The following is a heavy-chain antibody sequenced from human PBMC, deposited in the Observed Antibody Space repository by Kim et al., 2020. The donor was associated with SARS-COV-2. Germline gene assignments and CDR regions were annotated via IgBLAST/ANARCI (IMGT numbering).Heavy chain of an antibody. CDR2: IIPILGIA. CDR1: GGTFSSYA. CDR3: ATRGHYSNPTYHYYYYYGMDV. Sequence: SVKVSCKASGGTFSSYAISWVRQAPGQGLEWMGRIIPILGIANYAQKFQGRVTITADKSTSTAYMELSSLRSEDTAVYYCATRGHYSNPTYHYYYYYGMDVWGQGTTVTVSS. J-gene: IGHJ6*02. D-gene: IGHD4-4*01. V-gene: IGHV1-69*04.